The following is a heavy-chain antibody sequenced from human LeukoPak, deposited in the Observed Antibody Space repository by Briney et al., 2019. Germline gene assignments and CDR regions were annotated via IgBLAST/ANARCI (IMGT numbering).Heavy chain of an antibody. V-gene: IGHV3-7*01. CDR2: IKQDGSEK. D-gene: IGHD3-10*01. J-gene: IGHJ4*02. CDR3: ARDLYYYGSGSYGY. CDR1: GFTFSSYW. Sequence: PGGSLRLSCAASGFTFSSYWMSWVRQAPGKGLEWVANIKQDGSEKYYVDSVKGRFTISRDNTENSLYLQMNSLRAEDTAIYYCARDLYYYGSGSYGYWGQGTLVTVS.